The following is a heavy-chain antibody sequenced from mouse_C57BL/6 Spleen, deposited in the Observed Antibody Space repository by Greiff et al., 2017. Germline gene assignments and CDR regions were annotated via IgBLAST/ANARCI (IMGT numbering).Heavy chain of an antibody. J-gene: IGHJ3*01. CDR1: GYTFTSYW. D-gene: IGHD2-3*01. CDR3: ARCGLYDVYYPAWFAY. Sequence: QVQLQQPGAELVKPGASVKMSCKASGYTFTSYWITWVKQRPGQGLEWIGDIYPGSGSTNYNEKVKSKATLTVDNSSSTAYMQLSSLTSEDSAVYYCARCGLYDVYYPAWFAYWGQGTLVTVSA. CDR2: IYPGSGST. V-gene: IGHV1-55*01.